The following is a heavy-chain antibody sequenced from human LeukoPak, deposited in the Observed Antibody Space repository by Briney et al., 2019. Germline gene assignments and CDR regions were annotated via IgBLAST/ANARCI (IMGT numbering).Heavy chain of an antibody. D-gene: IGHD1-26*01. CDR1: GGSVSGGSYY. CDR2: IYYTGTS. J-gene: IGHJ5*02. V-gene: IGHV4-39*01. CDR3: ARHGGELSGFDP. Sequence: PSETLSLTCTVSGGSVSGGSYYWGWIRQPPGKGLEWIGTIYYTGTSYQNPSLKSRVTISVDTSKNQFSLKLSSVTAADTAVCYCARHGGELSGFDPWGQGTLVTVSS.